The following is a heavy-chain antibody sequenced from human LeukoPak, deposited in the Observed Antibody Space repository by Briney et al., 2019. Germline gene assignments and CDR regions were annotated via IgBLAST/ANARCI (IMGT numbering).Heavy chain of an antibody. CDR1: GGSISSYY. V-gene: IGHV4-59*08. D-gene: IGHD3/OR15-3a*01. J-gene: IGHJ4*02. CDR2: IYYSGST. CDR3: ARHVPALGPTFDY. Sequence: QVQLQESGRGLVKPSESLSLTCTVSGGSISSYYCRWIRQPPGKGLVWIGLIYYSGSTNYNPSLKSRVTISVDTSKNQFSLKLSSVTAADTAVYYCARHVPALGPTFDYWGQGTLVTVSS.